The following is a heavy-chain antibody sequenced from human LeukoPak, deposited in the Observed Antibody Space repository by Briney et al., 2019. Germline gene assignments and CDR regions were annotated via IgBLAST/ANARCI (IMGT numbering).Heavy chain of an antibody. CDR1: GFTFSNAW. J-gene: IGHJ1*01. CDR3: AQARSSSGYGPLGFY. CDR2: IYAGGDT. V-gene: IGHV3-53*01. D-gene: IGHD5-12*01. Sequence: GGSLRLSCAASGFTFSNAWMSWVRQAPGKGLEFVSVIYAGGDTFYADSAKGRFTISGDSSKNTLYLHMSSLTPEDTAVYYCAQARSSSGYGPLGFYWGQGTLVTVSS.